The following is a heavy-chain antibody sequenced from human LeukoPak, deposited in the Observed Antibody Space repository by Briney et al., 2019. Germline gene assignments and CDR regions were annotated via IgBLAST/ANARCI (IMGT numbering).Heavy chain of an antibody. CDR2: ISDDGSST. D-gene: IGHD4-11*01. CDR1: TFTLSDYW. V-gene: IGHV3-74*01. Sequence: GALRLSCAASTFTLSDYWMHWVRQAPGKGLVWVSRISDDGSSTTYADSVRGRFTISRDNAKNTLYLQMNSLRVEDTAMYYCVRDLYSDYNWFDPWGQGTLVTVSS. CDR3: VRDLYSDYNWFDP. J-gene: IGHJ5*02.